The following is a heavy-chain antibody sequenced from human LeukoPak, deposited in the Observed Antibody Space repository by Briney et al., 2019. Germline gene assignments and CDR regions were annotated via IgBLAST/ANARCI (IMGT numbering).Heavy chain of an antibody. J-gene: IGHJ4*02. Sequence: SETLSLTCTVSGGSISSGGYYWSWIRQHPGTGLEWIGYIYYSGSTYYNPSLKSRVTISVGTSKNQFSLKLSSVTAADTAVYYCARTGSYGLPRDYWGQGTLVTVSS. CDR3: ARTGSYGLPRDY. V-gene: IGHV4-31*03. D-gene: IGHD5-18*01. CDR1: GGSISSGGYY. CDR2: IYYSGST.